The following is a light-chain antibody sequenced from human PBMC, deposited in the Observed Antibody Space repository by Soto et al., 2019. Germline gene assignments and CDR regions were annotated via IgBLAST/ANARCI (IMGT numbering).Light chain of an antibody. Sequence: EIVMTQSPVTRSVSPGETANLSCRASQTVTTNLAWYQQKPGRSPRLLLYGASTRATGIPARFSGSGSGTEFTLTISRLQSEDLAVYYCQQYNDWPRTFGQGTKVEIK. CDR3: QQYNDWPRT. CDR2: GAS. V-gene: IGKV3-15*01. J-gene: IGKJ1*01. CDR1: QTVTTN.